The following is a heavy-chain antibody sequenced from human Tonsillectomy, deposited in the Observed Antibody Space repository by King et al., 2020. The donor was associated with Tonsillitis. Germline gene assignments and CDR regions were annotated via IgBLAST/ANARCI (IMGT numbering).Heavy chain of an antibody. Sequence: EVQLVESGGGLVQPGGSLTLSCAASGFTFSNYAMNWVRQAPGKGLEWISYISTSGNTIYYADSVQGRFTISRDNAKNSLSLQMNSLRVEDTGVYYCARERIYSQGYFWGRGTLAT. D-gene: IGHD6-13*01. J-gene: IGHJ4*01. CDR1: GFTFSNYA. CDR3: ARERIYSQGYF. CDR2: ISTSGNTI. V-gene: IGHV3-48*01.